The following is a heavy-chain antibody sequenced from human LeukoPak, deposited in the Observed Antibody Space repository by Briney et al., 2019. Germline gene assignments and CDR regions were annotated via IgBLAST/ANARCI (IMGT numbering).Heavy chain of an antibody. CDR1: GFTFSTYA. Sequence: GGSLRLSCAVSGFTFSTYAMSWVRQASGKGLEWVGRIKEKTDGGTTDYAAPVKGRFTISRDDSKNTLYLQMNSLKTDDTAVYYCTSTLGYWGQGTLVTVSS. CDR2: IKEKTDGGTT. D-gene: IGHD3-16*01. CDR3: TSTLGY. V-gene: IGHV3-15*01. J-gene: IGHJ4*02.